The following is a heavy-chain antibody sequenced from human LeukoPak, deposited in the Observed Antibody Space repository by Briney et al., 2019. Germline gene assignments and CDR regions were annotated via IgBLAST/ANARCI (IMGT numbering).Heavy chain of an antibody. V-gene: IGHV3-33*06. J-gene: IGHJ4*02. Sequence: GGSLRLSCAASGFTFSSYGMHWVRQAPGKGLEWVAVIWYDGSNKYYADSVKGRFTISRDNSKNTLYLQMNSLRDEDTALYYCAKAGIGVVGYFDYWGQGTLVTVSS. CDR2: IWYDGSNK. D-gene: IGHD6-19*01. CDR3: AKAGIGVVGYFDY. CDR1: GFTFSSYG.